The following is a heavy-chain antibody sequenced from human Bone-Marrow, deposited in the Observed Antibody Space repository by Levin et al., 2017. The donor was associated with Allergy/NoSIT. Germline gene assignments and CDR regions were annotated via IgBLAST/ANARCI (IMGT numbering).Heavy chain of an antibody. D-gene: IGHD3-3*01. Sequence: ASVKVSCKASGGTFSSYAISWVRQAPGQGLEWMGRIIPILGIANYAQKFQGRVTITADKSTSTAYMELSSLRSDDTAVYYCATPNEGDYDFWSGYFYPGKQLDYYNDGMDGWGQGTTVTVSS. CDR2: IIPILGIA. J-gene: IGHJ6*02. CDR1: GGTFSSYA. V-gene: IGHV1-69*04. CDR3: ATPNEGDYDFWSGYFYPGKQLDYYNDGMDG.